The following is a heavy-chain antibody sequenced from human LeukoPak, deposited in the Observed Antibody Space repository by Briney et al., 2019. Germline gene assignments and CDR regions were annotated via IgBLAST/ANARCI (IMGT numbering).Heavy chain of an antibody. V-gene: IGHV4-59*08. J-gene: IGHJ3*02. CDR2: IYYSGTT. Sequence: SETLSLTCTVSGGTISRYFWSWIRQPPGKGLEWIGHIYYSGTTNYNPSLKSRVTISVDTSKNQFSLKLSSVTAADTAVYYCATSGLRAFDIWGQGTMVTVSS. CDR1: GGTISRYF. D-gene: IGHD3-10*01. CDR3: ATSGLRAFDI.